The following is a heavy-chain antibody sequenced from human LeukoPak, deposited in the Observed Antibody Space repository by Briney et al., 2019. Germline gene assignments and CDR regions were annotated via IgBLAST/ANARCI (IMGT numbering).Heavy chain of an antibody. Sequence: PGGSLRLSCAASGFTFSSYDMSWVRQAPGKGLEWVSASGSGGSTYYADSVKGRFTISRDNSKNTLYLQMNSLRAEDTAVYYCAKVEYSYGPFDYWGQGTLVTVSS. J-gene: IGHJ4*02. CDR2: SGSGGST. D-gene: IGHD5-18*01. CDR1: GFTFSSYD. CDR3: AKVEYSYGPFDY. V-gene: IGHV3-23*01.